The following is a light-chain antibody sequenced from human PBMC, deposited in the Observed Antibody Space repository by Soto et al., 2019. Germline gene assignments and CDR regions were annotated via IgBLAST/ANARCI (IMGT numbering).Light chain of an antibody. CDR2: GNS. Sequence: QSVLTQPPSVSGAPGQRVTISCTGSSSNIGAGYDVHWYQQLPGTAPKLLIYGNSNRPSGAPDRFSGSKSGTSASLAITGLQAEDEADYYCQSYDSSLSGPFFGTGTKVTVL. V-gene: IGLV1-40*01. J-gene: IGLJ1*01. CDR1: SSNIGAGYD. CDR3: QSYDSSLSGPF.